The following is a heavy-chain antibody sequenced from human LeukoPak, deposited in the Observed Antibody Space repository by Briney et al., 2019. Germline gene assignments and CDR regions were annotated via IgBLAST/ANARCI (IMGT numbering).Heavy chain of an antibody. Sequence: GGSLRLSCAASGFTFSTHGMHWVRQAPGKGLEWVAFIRYDANNKDYADFVKGRFTISRDNSKNTLYLQMNSLRAEDTAVYYCAELGITMIGGVWGKGTTVTISS. J-gene: IGHJ6*04. V-gene: IGHV3-30*02. CDR3: AELGITMIGGV. CDR1: GFTFSTHG. D-gene: IGHD3-10*02. CDR2: IRYDANNK.